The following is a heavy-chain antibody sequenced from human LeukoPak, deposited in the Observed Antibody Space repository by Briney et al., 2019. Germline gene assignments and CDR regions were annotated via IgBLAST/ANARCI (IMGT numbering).Heavy chain of an antibody. CDR1: GFTFSSYA. V-gene: IGHV3-64*04. J-gene: IGHJ4*02. Sequence: PGGSLRLSCAASGFTFSSYAMHWVRQAPGKGLEYVSAISSNGGSTYYANSVKGRFTISRDNSKNTLYLQMNSLRAEDTAVYYCAKDSSAGGSFFDYWGQGTLVTVSS. D-gene: IGHD2-8*02. CDR3: AKDSSAGGSFFDY. CDR2: ISSNGGST.